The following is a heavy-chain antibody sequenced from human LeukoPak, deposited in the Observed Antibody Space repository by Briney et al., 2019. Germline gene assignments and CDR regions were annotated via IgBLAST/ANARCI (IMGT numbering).Heavy chain of an antibody. Sequence: GGSLRLSCAASGFTVSDIYVTWVRQAPGKGLEWVSLIFSSGRGGSTYYADSVKGRFTISRDSSKNTLYLQMNSLRAEDTAVYYCARADISGWHYLDYWGQGTLVTVSS. D-gene: IGHD6-19*01. J-gene: IGHJ4*02. CDR2: IFSSGRGGST. CDR1: GFTVSDIY. V-gene: IGHV3-66*01. CDR3: ARADISGWHYLDY.